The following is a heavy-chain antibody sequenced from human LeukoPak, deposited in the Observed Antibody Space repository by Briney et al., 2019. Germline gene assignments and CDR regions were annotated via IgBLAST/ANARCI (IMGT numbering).Heavy chain of an antibody. CDR2: IIPIFGTA. V-gene: IGHV1-69*05. CDR1: GGTFSSYA. J-gene: IGHJ6*02. Sequence: ASVKVSCKASGGTFSSYAISWVRQAPGQGLEWMGGIIPIFGTANYAQKFQGRVTITTDESTSTAYMELSSLRSEDTAVYYCARSAAPKAGLTGYYYYYGMDVWGQGTTVTVSS. D-gene: IGHD6-13*01. CDR3: ARSAAPKAGLTGYYYYYGMDV.